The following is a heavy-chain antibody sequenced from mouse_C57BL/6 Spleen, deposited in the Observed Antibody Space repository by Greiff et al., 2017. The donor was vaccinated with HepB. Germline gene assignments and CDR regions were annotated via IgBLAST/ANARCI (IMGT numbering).Heavy chain of an antibody. D-gene: IGHD2-2*01. CDR2: IYPRSGNT. V-gene: IGHV1-81*01. Sequence: QVQLQQSGAELARPGASVKLSCKASGYTFPSYGISWVKQRTGQGLEWIGEIYPRSGNTYYNEKFKGKATLTADQSSSTAYMELRSLTSEDSAVYFCARTDGDDVGDYYAMDYWGQGTSVTVSS. CDR3: ARTDGDDVGDYYAMDY. CDR1: GYTFPSYG. J-gene: IGHJ4*01.